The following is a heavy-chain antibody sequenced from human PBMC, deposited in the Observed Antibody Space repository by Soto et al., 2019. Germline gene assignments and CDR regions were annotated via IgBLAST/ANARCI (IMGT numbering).Heavy chain of an antibody. CDR3: ASDRTSVYGSGSYFVPRLDV. Sequence: SVKVSCKASGGTFSSYAISWVRQAPGQGLEWMGGIIPIFGTANYAQKFQGRVTITADKSTSTAYMELSSLRSEDTAVYYCASDRTSVYGSGSYFVPRLDVWGQGTTVTVSS. CDR1: GGTFSSYA. D-gene: IGHD3-10*01. J-gene: IGHJ6*02. V-gene: IGHV1-69*06. CDR2: IIPIFGTA.